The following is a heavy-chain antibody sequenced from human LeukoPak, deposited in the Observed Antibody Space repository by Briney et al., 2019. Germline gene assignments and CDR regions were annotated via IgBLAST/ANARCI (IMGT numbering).Heavy chain of an antibody. Sequence: SETLSLTCAVYGGSFSGYYWSWIRQPPGKGLEWIGEINHSGSTNYNPSLKSRVTISVDTSKNQFSLKLSSVTAVDTAVYYCARTYYDFWSGYSHGFDYWGQGTLVTVSS. D-gene: IGHD3-3*01. CDR3: ARTYYDFWSGYSHGFDY. J-gene: IGHJ4*02. V-gene: IGHV4-34*01. CDR1: GGSFSGYY. CDR2: INHSGST.